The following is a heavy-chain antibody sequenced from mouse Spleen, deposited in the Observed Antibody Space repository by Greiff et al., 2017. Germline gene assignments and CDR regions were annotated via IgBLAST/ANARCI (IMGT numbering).Heavy chain of an antibody. V-gene: IGHV1-59*01. CDR2: IDPSDSYT. CDR1: GYTFTSYW. CDR3: ARLWDGYFDY. Sequence: VHLPQPGASLVRPGTSVKLSCKASGYTFTSYWMHWVTHRPGPGLEWIGVIDPSDSYTNYNQKFKGKATLTVDTSSSTAYMQISSLTSEDSAVYYCARLWDGYFDYWGQGTTLTGSS. D-gene: IGHD4-1*01. J-gene: IGHJ2*01.